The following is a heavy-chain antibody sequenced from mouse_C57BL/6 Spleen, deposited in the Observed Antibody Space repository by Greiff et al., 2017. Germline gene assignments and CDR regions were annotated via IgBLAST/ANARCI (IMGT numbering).Heavy chain of an antibody. CDR1: GYTFTSYW. CDR2: IDPSDSYT. Sequence: VQLQQPGAELVKPGASVKLSCKASGYTFTSYWMQWVKQRPGQGLEWIGEIDPSDSYTNYNQKFKGKATLTVDTSSSTAYMQLSSLTSEDSAVYYWARKDDYFDYWGQGTTLTVSS. J-gene: IGHJ2*01. CDR3: ARKDDYFDY. V-gene: IGHV1-50*01. D-gene: IGHD2-3*01.